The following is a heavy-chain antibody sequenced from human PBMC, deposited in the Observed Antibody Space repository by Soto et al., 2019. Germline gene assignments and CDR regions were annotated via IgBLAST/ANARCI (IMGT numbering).Heavy chain of an antibody. J-gene: IGHJ4*02. V-gene: IGHV1-18*01. D-gene: IGHD6-19*01. CDR2: ISAYNGNT. CDR1: GYTFTSYG. CDR3: ARDKGVRGWYGTADY. Sequence: ASVKVSCKASGYTFTSYGISWVRQAPGQGLEWMGWISAYNGNTNYAQKLQGRVTMTTDTSTSTAYMELRSLRSDDTAVYYCARDKGVRGWYGTADYWGQGTLVTVSS.